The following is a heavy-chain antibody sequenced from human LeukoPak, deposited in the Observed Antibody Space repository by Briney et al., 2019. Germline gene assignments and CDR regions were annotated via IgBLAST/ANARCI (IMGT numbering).Heavy chain of an antibody. CDR1: GFTFSSYS. CDR2: ISSSGSTI. J-gene: IGHJ6*04. Sequence: GGSLRLSCAASGFTFSSYSMNWVRQAPGKGLEWVSYISSSGSTIYYADSVKGRFTISRDNAKNSLYLQMNSLRAEDTAVYYCARDDGSWSVSPTFDYSGMDVWVKGTTVTVSS. V-gene: IGHV3-48*04. D-gene: IGHD6-13*01. CDR3: ARDDGSWSVSPTFDYSGMDV.